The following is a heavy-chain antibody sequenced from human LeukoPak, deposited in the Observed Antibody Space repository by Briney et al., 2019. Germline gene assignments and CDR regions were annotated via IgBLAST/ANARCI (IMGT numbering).Heavy chain of an antibody. D-gene: IGHD3-22*01. Sequence: GGSLRLPCAASGFTFSSYAMSWVRQAPGKGLEWVSAISGSGGSTYYADSVKGRFTISRDNSKNTLYLQMNSLRAEDTAVYYCAKDRVTMIVVVIEYYFDYWGQGTLVTVSS. CDR1: GFTFSSYA. J-gene: IGHJ4*02. CDR2: ISGSGGST. V-gene: IGHV3-23*01. CDR3: AKDRVTMIVVVIEYYFDY.